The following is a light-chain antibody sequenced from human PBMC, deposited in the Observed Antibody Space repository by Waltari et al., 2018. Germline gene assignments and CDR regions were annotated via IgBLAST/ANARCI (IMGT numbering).Light chain of an antibody. J-gene: IGLJ3*02. CDR1: RRDVGGYIY. V-gene: IGLV2-11*01. CDR3: CSYAGSYPWV. Sequence: SALTQPRSGSGSPGQSVTISCTGTRRDVGGYIYFSWYHQHPGKAPKLMIYDVIKRPSGVPDRFSGSKSGNTASLTISGLQAEDEADYYCCSYAGSYPWVFGGGTKLTVL. CDR2: DVI.